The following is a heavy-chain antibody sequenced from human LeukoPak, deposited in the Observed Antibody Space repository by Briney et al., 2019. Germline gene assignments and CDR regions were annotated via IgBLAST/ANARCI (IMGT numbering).Heavy chain of an antibody. D-gene: IGHD1-26*01. CDR2: MYISGST. CDR3: ARDYQVGAPLDS. V-gene: IGHV4-4*07. J-gene: IGHJ4*02. CDR1: GVSITDYY. Sequence: PSETLSLTCTVSGVSITDYYCAWSRQPAGKGLEWIGRMYISGSTNYNPSLKSRVTISIDKTKNQFSLKLRSVTAADTAVYYCARDYQVGAPLDSWGQGTLVTVSS.